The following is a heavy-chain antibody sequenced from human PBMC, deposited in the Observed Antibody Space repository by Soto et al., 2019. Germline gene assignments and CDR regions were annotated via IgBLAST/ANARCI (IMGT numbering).Heavy chain of an antibody. D-gene: IGHD5-12*01. CDR3: ARDTPPGSGYDWYGAFDI. CDR2: IIPIFGTA. Sequence: SVKVSCKASGGTFSSYAISWVGQAPGQGREWMGGIIPIFGTANYAQKFQGRVTITADESTSTAYMELSSLRSEDTAVYYCARDTPPGSGYDWYGAFDIWGQGTMVTVSS. CDR1: GGTFSSYA. V-gene: IGHV1-69*13. J-gene: IGHJ3*02.